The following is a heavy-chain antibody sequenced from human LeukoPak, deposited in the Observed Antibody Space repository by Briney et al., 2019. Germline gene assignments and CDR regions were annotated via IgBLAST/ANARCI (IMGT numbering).Heavy chain of an antibody. J-gene: IGHJ5*02. D-gene: IGHD1-14*01. Sequence: ASVKVSCKASGYTFTRHYMHWVRQAPGQGLEWMGLINPTGDATRYASKFRGRLTMTRDTSTSTVYMELSSLRSEDTAVYYCASARTRGWFDPWGQGTLVTVSS. CDR2: INPTGDAT. CDR1: GYTFTRHY. V-gene: IGHV1-46*01. CDR3: ASARTRGWFDP.